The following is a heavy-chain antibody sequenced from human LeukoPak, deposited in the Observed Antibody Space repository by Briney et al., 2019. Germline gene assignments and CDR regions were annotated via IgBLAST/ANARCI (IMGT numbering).Heavy chain of an antibody. CDR3: ARIHCDSISCFYLDY. V-gene: IGHV4-4*02. CDR2: IYHSGIT. Sequence: SETLSLTCAVSGGSITSSDWWSWVRQPPGKGLEWIGEIYHSGITHYNPSLKSRLTISVDKSKNQFSLKLSSVTAADTAVYYCARIHCDSISCFYLDYWGQGTLVTVSS. CDR1: GGSITSSDW. J-gene: IGHJ4*02. D-gene: IGHD2-2*01.